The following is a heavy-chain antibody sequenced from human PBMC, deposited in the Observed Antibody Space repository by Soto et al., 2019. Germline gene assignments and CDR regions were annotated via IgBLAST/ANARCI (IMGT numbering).Heavy chain of an antibody. D-gene: IGHD3-22*01. Sequence: QVQLVQSGAEVKKPGASVKVSCKASGYTFTSYDVNWVRQATGQGLEWMGWMNPNSGNTGYAQKFQGRVTMTRNTSIRTAYMELSGLRSEDTDVYYYARELTMIVDNWGQGTLVAVSS. CDR3: ARELTMIVDN. V-gene: IGHV1-8*01. CDR1: GYTFTSYD. CDR2: MNPNSGNT. J-gene: IGHJ4*02.